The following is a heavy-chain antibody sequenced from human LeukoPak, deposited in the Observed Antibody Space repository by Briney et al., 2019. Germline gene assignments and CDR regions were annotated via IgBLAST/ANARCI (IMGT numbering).Heavy chain of an antibody. J-gene: IGHJ4*02. V-gene: IGHV5-51*01. CDR3: ARPSYYYDSSGYPEDY. Sequence: GESLQISCKGSGYSFTSYWIGWVRQMPGKGLEWMGTIYPGDSDTRYSPSFQGQVTISADKSISTAYLQWSSLKASDTAMYYCARPSYYYDSSGYPEDYWGQGTLVTVSS. CDR1: GYSFTSYW. CDR2: IYPGDSDT. D-gene: IGHD3-22*01.